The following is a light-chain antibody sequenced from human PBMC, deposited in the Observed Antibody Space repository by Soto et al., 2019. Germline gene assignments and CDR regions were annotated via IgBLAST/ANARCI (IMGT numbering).Light chain of an antibody. CDR1: SIDVGGNNY. V-gene: IGLV2-14*01. CDR2: DVS. J-gene: IGLJ1*01. Sequence: QSVLTQPASVSGSPGQSITISCTGTSIDVGGNNYVSWYQQNPGKAPKLMICDVSNRPSGVSNRFSGSKSGNTASLTISGLQAEDEADYYCSSFTGTSYVFGTGTKVTVL. CDR3: SSFTGTSYV.